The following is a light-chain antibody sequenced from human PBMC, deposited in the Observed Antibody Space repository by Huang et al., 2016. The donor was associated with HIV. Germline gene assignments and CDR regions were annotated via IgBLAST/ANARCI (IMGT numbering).Light chain of an antibody. CDR1: QSVSSGY. Sequence: EIVLTQSPGTLSLSPGERTTLSCRASQSVSSGYLAWYQQKPGQAPRLLIYGASTRATGIPGRFSSSGSGTDFTLTISRLQPEDFAVYYCQQYGSSPATFGQGTKV. V-gene: IGKV3-20*01. J-gene: IGKJ1*01. CDR2: GAS. CDR3: QQYGSSPAT.